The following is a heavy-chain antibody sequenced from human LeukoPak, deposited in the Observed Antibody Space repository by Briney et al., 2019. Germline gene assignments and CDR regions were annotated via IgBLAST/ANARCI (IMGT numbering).Heavy chain of an antibody. V-gene: IGHV3-21*01. CDR2: ISGSSSSI. Sequence: GGSLRLSCAASGFAFSYYTINWVRQAPGKGLEWVSSISGSSSSISNADSVMGRFTISRDNSKNSLYLQMNSLRAEDTAVYYCARHPIPDYWGQGTLVTVSS. J-gene: IGHJ4*02. CDR3: ARHPIPDY. CDR1: GFAFSYYT. D-gene: IGHD2-21*01.